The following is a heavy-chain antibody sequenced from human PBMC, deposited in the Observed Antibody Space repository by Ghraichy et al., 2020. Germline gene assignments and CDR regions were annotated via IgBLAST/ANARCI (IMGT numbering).Heavy chain of an antibody. CDR1: GASMTSGSFY. D-gene: IGHD4-17*01. V-gene: IGHV4-39*02. CDR3: AREVAFGDYGY. J-gene: IGHJ4*02. CDR2: IYHTGET. Sequence: SETLSLTCTVSGASMTSGSFYWGWIRQPPGKGLEWIGSIYHTGETYYKPSLKSRVTMFIDTSKNQFSLKLSSVSAADTALYYCAREVAFGDYGYWGQGTLVTVPS.